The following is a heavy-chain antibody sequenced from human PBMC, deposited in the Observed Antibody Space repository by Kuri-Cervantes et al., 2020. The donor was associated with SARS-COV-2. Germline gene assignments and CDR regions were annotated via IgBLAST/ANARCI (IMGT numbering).Heavy chain of an antibody. J-gene: IGHJ4*02. CDR1: GYTFTSYY. Sequence: ASVKVSCKASGYTFTSYYMHWVRQAPGQGLEWMGIINPSGGSTSYAQKFQGRVTMIRDTSTSTVYMELSSLRSEDTAVYYCARSITEEGETGDFWGTVFHQPSSLHSQYYFDYWGQGTLVTVSS. D-gene: IGHD3-3*01. CDR3: ARSITEEGETGDFWGTVFHQPSSLHSQYYFDY. V-gene: IGHV1-46*03. CDR2: INPSGGST.